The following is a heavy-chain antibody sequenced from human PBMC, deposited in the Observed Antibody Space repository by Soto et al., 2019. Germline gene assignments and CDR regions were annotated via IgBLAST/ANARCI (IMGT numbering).Heavy chain of an antibody. CDR3: AKGEGGSGGLYYFDY. Sequence: DVQVLESGGGLVQPGGSLRLSCAASGFTFSNYAMSWVRQAPGKGLEWISAISGRGGSTYYSGSVKGRFIISRDNSRDTLDLQLNSLSDEDSAVYYCAKGEGGSGGLYYFDYWGQGALVTVSS. CDR2: ISGRGGST. V-gene: IGHV3-23*01. J-gene: IGHJ4*02. CDR1: GFTFSNYA. D-gene: IGHD3-16*01.